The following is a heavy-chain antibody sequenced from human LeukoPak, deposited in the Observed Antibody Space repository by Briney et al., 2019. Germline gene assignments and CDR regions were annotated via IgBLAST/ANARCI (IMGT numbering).Heavy chain of an antibody. D-gene: IGHD6-13*01. CDR1: GFTFSSYG. V-gene: IGHV3-30*02. J-gene: IGHJ4*02. CDR3: AKDLGAAARGDYFDY. CDR2: IRYDGSNK. Sequence: GGSLRLSCAASGFTFSSYGMHWVRQAPGKGLEWVAFIRYDGSNKYYADSVKGRFTISRDNSKNTLYLQMNSLRAEDTAVCYCAKDLGAAARGDYFDYWGQGTLVTVS.